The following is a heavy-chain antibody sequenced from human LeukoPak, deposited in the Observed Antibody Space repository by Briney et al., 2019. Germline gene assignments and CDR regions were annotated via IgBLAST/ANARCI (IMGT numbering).Heavy chain of an antibody. CDR2: ISSGGSTI. CDR1: GFIFSDYY. V-gene: IGHV3-11*04. Sequence: PGGSLRLSCAASGFIFSDYYMSWIRQAPAKGLEWVSYISSGGSTIYYADSVKGRFTISRDNAKNSLYLQMNSLRAEDTVVYYCARDIYYYDSSGYYFPGGSDYWGQGTLVTVSS. J-gene: IGHJ4*02. CDR3: ARDIYYYDSSGYYFPGGSDY. D-gene: IGHD3-22*01.